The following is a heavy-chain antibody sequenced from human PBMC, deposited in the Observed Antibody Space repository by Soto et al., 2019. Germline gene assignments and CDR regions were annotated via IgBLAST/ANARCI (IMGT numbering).Heavy chain of an antibody. CDR2: INPNSGGT. V-gene: IGHV1-2*04. CDR3: AGSEYYDFWSGYFSGYYYYYGMDV. CDR1: GYTFTGYY. D-gene: IGHD3-3*01. Sequence: ASVKVSCKASGYTFTGYYMHWVRQAPGQGLEWMGWINPNSGGTNYAQKFQGWVTMTRDASISTAYMELSRLRSDDTAVYYCAGSEYYDFWSGYFSGYYYYYGMDVWGQGTTVTVSS. J-gene: IGHJ6*02.